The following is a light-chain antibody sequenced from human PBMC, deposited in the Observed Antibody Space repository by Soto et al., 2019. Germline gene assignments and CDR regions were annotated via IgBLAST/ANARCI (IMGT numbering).Light chain of an antibody. J-gene: IGKJ1*01. CDR2: GAS. CDR1: QGIFNY. CDR3: QKYNNAHRWT. Sequence: DIQMTQSPSFLSASVGDRVSITCRASQGIFNYLAWYQQKPGKVPKLLIYGASTLQSGVPSRFSGSGSGTDFTLTISSLQPEDVATYYCQKYNNAHRWTFGQGTKVEIK. V-gene: IGKV1-27*01.